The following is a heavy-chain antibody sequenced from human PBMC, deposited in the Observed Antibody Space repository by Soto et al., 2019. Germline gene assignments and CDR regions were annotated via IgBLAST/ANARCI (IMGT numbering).Heavy chain of an antibody. J-gene: IGHJ4*02. CDR1: GGTFSSYT. CDR2: IIPILNIP. V-gene: IGHV1-69*02. D-gene: IGHD3-22*01. CDR3: ARGPSYYYDSSGFFDY. Sequence: QVQLVQSGAEVKKPGSSVKVSCKASGGTFSSYTINWVRQAPGQGLEWMGRIIPILNIPNYAQKFQGRVTITAXXXTXXAYMELSSLRSEDTAVYYCARGPSYYYDSSGFFDYWGQGTLVTVSS.